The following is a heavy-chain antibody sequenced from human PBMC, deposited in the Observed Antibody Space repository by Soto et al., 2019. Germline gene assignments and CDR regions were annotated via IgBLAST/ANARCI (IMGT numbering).Heavy chain of an antibody. D-gene: IGHD3-22*01. V-gene: IGHV4-30-2*01. CDR3: ARPAITMIVVAPEPFVAFDI. Sequence: SETLSLTCAVSGGSISSGGYSWSWIRQPPGKGLEWIGYIYHSGSTYYNPSLKSRVTISVDRSKNQFSLKLSSVTAADTAVYYCARPAITMIVVAPEPFVAFDIWGQGTMVTVSS. CDR2: IYHSGST. J-gene: IGHJ3*02. CDR1: GGSISSGGYS.